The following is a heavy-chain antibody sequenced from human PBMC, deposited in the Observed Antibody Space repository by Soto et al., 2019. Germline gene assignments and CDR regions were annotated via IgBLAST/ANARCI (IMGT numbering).Heavy chain of an antibody. J-gene: IGHJ5*02. V-gene: IGHV4-31*03. CDR1: GGSISSGGYY. CDR2: IYYSGST. CDR3: ARGAHYSSPFRWFDP. D-gene: IGHD6-13*01. Sequence: QVQLQESGPGLVKPSQTLSLTCTVSGGSISSGGYYWRWIRQHPGKGLEWIGYIYYSGSTYYNPSLKSRVTISVDTSKNQFSLKLSSVTAADTAVYYCARGAHYSSPFRWFDPWGQGTLVTVSS.